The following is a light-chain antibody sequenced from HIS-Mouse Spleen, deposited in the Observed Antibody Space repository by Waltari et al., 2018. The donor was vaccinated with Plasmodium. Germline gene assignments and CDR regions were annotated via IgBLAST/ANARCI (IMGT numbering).Light chain of an antibody. Sequence: DIQMTQSPSTLSASVGDRVTITCRASQSISSWLAWYQQKPGKAPKLRIYKASSVESGDPSRYSGSGSGTEYTLTSSSLQPDDFATYYCQQYNSYSWTFGQGTKVEIK. J-gene: IGKJ1*01. CDR1: QSISSW. CDR3: QQYNSYSWT. CDR2: KAS. V-gene: IGKV1-5*03.